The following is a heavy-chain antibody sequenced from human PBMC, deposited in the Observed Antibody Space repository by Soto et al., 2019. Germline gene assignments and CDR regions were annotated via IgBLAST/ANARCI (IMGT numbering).Heavy chain of an antibody. CDR2: VNHNGRN. J-gene: IGHJ3*01. V-gene: IGHV4-34*01. Sequence: ETLSLTCGVYGGSFRNYYWIWVRQPPGKGLEWIGKVNHNGRNNYNPSLKSRVTISLDMSKNQISLKLTSVTAADTAVYYCARGGSSDWQVAFDFWGQGTMVTVSS. D-gene: IGHD6-19*01. CDR3: ARGGSSDWQVAFDF. CDR1: GGSFRNYY.